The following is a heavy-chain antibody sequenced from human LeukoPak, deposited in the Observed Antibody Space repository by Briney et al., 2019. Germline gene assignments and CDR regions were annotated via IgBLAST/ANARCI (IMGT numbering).Heavy chain of an antibody. CDR1: GYTFTSYD. V-gene: IGHV1-8*01. Sequence: ASVKVSCKASGYTFTSYDINWVRQATGQGLEGMGWMNPNSGNTGYAQRFQGRVTMTRNTSISTAYMELSSLRSEDTAVYYCARGRYCSGGSCSNWFDPWGQGTLVTVSS. CDR3: ARGRYCSGGSCSNWFDP. D-gene: IGHD2-15*01. CDR2: MNPNSGNT. J-gene: IGHJ5*02.